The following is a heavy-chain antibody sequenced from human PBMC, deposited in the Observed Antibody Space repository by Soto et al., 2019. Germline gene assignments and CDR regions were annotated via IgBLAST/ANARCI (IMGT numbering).Heavy chain of an antibody. CDR3: ARDLRGKMATIDYWYFDL. D-gene: IGHD5-12*01. CDR1: GGSISSGGYY. V-gene: IGHV4-31*03. J-gene: IGHJ2*01. Sequence: QVQLQESGPGLVKPSQTLSLTCTVSGGSISSGGYYWSWIRQHPGKGLEWIGYIYYSGSTYYNPFPQKRVTITVDTVKNQFSLKLGSVTAADTAVYYCARDLRGKMATIDYWYFDLWGRGTLVTVSS. CDR2: IYYSGST.